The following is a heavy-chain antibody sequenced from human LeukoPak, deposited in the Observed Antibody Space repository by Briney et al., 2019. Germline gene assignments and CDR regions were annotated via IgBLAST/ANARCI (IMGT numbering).Heavy chain of an antibody. J-gene: IGHJ4*02. CDR3: ARPAGTGIAVANFDY. V-gene: IGHV3-23*01. Sequence: GGSLRLFCAAAGFTFSSYAMNWVRQAPGKGLEWVSAIRASGGSTQYADSVKGRVTVSRDNYQNTLYLQMNSLRDEDTAVYYCARPAGTGIAVANFDYWGQGTLVTVSS. CDR2: IRASGGST. CDR1: GFTFSSYA. D-gene: IGHD6-19*01.